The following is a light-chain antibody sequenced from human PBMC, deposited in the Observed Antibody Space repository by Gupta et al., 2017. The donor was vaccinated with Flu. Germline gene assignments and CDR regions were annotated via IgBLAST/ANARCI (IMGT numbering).Light chain of an antibody. Sequence: VLTQSPATLSLSPGERATLPCRASQSVSSYLAWYQQKPGQAPRLLIYDASNRATGIPARFSGSGSGTDFTLTSSSLEPEDFAVYYCQQRSNWPLTFGGGTKVEIK. J-gene: IGKJ4*01. CDR2: DAS. CDR1: QSVSSY. V-gene: IGKV3-11*01. CDR3: QQRSNWPLT.